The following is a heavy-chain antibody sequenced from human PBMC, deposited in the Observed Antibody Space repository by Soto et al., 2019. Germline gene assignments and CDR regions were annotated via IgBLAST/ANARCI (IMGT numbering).Heavy chain of an antibody. J-gene: IGHJ5*02. CDR3: ARATWIQLWSS. CDR2: LYYSGST. V-gene: IGHV4-39*01. CDR1: GGSISSSSYY. Sequence: PSETLSLTCTVSGGSISSSSYYWGWIRQPPGKGLEWIGSLYYSGSTYYNPSLKSRVTISVDTSKNQFSLNLSSVSAADTAVYYCARATWIQLWSSWGQGTLVTVSS. D-gene: IGHD5-18*01.